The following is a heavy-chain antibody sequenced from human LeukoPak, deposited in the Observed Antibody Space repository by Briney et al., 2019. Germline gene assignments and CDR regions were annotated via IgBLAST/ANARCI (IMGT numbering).Heavy chain of an antibody. CDR3: ARHSSYYDFWSGYPKYYYGMDV. CDR2: IYPGDSDT. J-gene: IGHJ6*02. D-gene: IGHD3-3*01. CDR1: GFTFSSYA. V-gene: IGHV5-51*01. Sequence: GGSLRLSCAASGFTFSSYAMSWVRQMPGKGLEWMGIIYPGDSDTRYSPSFQGQVTISADKSISTAYLQWSSLKASDTAMYYCARHSSYYDFWSGYPKYYYGMDVWGQGTTVTVSS.